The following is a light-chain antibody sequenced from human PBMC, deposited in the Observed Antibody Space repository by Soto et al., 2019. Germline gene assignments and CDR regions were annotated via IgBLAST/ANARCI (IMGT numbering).Light chain of an antibody. Sequence: EILMTQSPSTLPVSPGERATLSCRASQSVSRNLAWYQQKPGQAPRLLIYGASTRATGIPARFTGSGSGTEFTLTISSLQYEDFAVYYCQQYNNWHSWTFGQGTKVDIK. CDR1: QSVSRN. V-gene: IGKV3-15*01. J-gene: IGKJ1*01. CDR3: QQYNNWHSWT. CDR2: GAS.